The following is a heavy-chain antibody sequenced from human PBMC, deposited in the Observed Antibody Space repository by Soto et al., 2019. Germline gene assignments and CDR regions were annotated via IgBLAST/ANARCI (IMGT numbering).Heavy chain of an antibody. CDR2: INPNSGGT. CDR1: GYTFTGYY. J-gene: IGHJ3*02. V-gene: IGHV1-2*04. D-gene: IGHD1-26*01. CDR3: ETGPRIVGALDDAFDI. Sequence: GASVKVSCKASGYTFTGYYMHWVRQSPEQGLEWMGWINPNSGGTNYEQKFQGWVTMTRGTSISTAYMELSRLRSDDTAVYYCETGPRIVGALDDAFDIWAQGTMVSV.